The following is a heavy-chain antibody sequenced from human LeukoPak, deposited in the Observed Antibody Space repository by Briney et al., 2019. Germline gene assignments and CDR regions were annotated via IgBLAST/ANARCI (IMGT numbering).Heavy chain of an antibody. Sequence: SGPTLVKPTQTLTLTCTFSGFSLSTSGVGVGWIRQPPGKALEWLALIYWNDDKRYSPSLKSRLTITKDTSKNQVVLTMTNMDPVDTATYYCAHRPPIYDYVWGSYRFNGGSCYFDYWGQGTLVTVSS. J-gene: IGHJ4*02. CDR2: IYWNDDK. CDR1: GFSLSTSGVG. CDR3: AHRPPIYDYVWGSYRFNGGSCYFDY. D-gene: IGHD3-16*02. V-gene: IGHV2-5*01.